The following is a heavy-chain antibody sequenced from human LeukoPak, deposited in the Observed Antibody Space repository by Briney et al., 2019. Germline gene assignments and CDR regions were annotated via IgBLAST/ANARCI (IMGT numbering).Heavy chain of an antibody. J-gene: IGHJ4*02. CDR1: GFTFDDYA. D-gene: IGHD6-13*01. Sequence: GGSLRLSCAASGFTFDDYAMHWVRQAPGKGLEWVSGISWNSGSIVYADSVKGRFTISRDNAKNSLYLQMNSLRAEDMALYYCAKGGDSYSSSWYGDYWGQGTLVTVSS. V-gene: IGHV3-9*03. CDR3: AKGGDSYSSSWYGDY. CDR2: ISWNSGSI.